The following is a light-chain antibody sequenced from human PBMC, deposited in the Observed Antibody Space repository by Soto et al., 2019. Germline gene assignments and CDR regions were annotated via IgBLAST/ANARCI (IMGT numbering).Light chain of an antibody. CDR2: GAS. CDR1: QNVNSN. CDR3: QQYYSWPPVT. Sequence: VMTQSPVTLSVSPGERATLSCRASQNVNSNLAWYRQKPGQAPRLLIYGASTRATGIPARVSGSGSGTDFTLTISSLQSEDFAIYYCQQYYSWPPVTFGEGTKGEI. V-gene: IGKV3-15*01. J-gene: IGKJ4*01.